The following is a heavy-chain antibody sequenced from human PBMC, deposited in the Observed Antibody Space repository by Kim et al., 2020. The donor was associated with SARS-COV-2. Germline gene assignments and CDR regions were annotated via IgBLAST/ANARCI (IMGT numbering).Heavy chain of an antibody. V-gene: IGHV3-7*03. J-gene: IGHJ4*02. CDR1: GFTFSSHW. D-gene: IGHD1-20*01. Sequence: GGSLRLSCAASGFTFSSHWMHWVRQAPGKGLEWVANIDEYGSETYYVDSVKGRFTISRDNAKNLVYLQMNSLRAEDTAIYYCVRGNNIYWGQGTLVTVSS. CDR2: IDEYGSET. CDR3: VRGNNIY.